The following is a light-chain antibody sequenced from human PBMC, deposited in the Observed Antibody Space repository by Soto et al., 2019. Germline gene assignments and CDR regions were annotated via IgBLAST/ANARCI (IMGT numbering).Light chain of an antibody. CDR2: GAS. V-gene: IGKV3-20*01. CDR3: QQYGSSPGT. J-gene: IGKJ1*01. CDR1: QSVSSSY. Sequence: EIVLTKSPGTLSLSPGERATLSCRASQSVSSSYLAWYQQKPGQAPRLLIYGASSRATGIPDRFSGSGSGTDFTLTISRLEPEDFAVYYCQQYGSSPGTCGQGTKVEIK.